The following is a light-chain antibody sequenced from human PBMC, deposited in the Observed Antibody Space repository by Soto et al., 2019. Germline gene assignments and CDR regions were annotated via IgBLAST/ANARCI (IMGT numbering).Light chain of an antibody. CDR3: QQYPSFSPEGLT. V-gene: IGKV1-27*01. Sequence: DIQMTQSPSSLSASVGDRVTITCRASQGISNYLAWYQQKPGKVPKLLIYAASTLQSGVPSRFSGSGSGTDFTLTISSLQPEDVATYFCQQYPSFSPEGLTFGGGTKVE. CDR1: QGISNY. J-gene: IGKJ4*01. CDR2: AAS.